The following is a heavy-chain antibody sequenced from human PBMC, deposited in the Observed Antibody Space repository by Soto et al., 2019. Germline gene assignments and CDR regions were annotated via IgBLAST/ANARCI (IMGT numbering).Heavy chain of an antibody. D-gene: IGHD3-22*01. V-gene: IGHV5-51*01. CDR3: ARFGDSRLAHNWFDL. CDR1: GYRFSDYW. J-gene: IGHJ5*02. CDR2: IYPDDSDI. Sequence: GESLKISCKGSGYRFSDYWIAWVRQMPGKGLEWMGIIYPDDSDIKYSPSFQGQVTISADKSISTAYLFWSSLKASDTAMYYCARFGDSRLAHNWFDLWGQGTLVTVSS.